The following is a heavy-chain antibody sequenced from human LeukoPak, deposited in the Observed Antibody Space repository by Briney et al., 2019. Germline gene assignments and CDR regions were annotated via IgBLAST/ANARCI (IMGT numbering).Heavy chain of an antibody. CDR1: GYTFTGYY. D-gene: IGHD2-2*01. J-gene: IGHJ5*02. V-gene: IGHV1-2*04. CDR3: ARELGYCSSTSCHKPPGP. Sequence: ASVKVSCKASGYTFTGYYMHWVRQAPGQGLEWMGWINPNSGGTNYAQKFQGWVTMTRDTSISTAYMELSRLRSDDTAVYYCARELGYCSSTSCHKPPGPWGQGTLVTVSS. CDR2: INPNSGGT.